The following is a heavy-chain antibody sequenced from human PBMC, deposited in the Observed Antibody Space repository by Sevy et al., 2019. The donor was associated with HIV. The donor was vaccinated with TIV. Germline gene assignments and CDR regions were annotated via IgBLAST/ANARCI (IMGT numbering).Heavy chain of an antibody. D-gene: IGHD2-2*01. CDR2: IKQDGSEK. J-gene: IGHJ6*02. CDR3: ARLCTGFIYYYYYGMDV. V-gene: IGHV3-7*01. CDR1: GFAFSSSW. Sequence: GGSLRLSCAASGFAFSSSWMTWVRQAPGKGLEWVANIKQDGSEKYYVDFLKGRFTISRDNDKNSLYLQMNSLRAEDTAVYYCARLCTGFIYYYYYGMDVWGQGTTVTVSS.